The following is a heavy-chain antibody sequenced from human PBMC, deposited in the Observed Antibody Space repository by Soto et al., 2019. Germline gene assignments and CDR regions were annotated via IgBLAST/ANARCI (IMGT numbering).Heavy chain of an antibody. V-gene: IGHV3-64*01. CDR2: ISSNGGST. CDR3: ARGAGSYYDSSGYYYPDY. J-gene: IGHJ4*02. Sequence: PGGSLRLSCAASGFTFSDSAMHWVRQAPGKGLEYVSAISSNGGSTYYANSVKGRFTISRDNSKNTLYLQMGSLRAEDMAVYYCARGAGSYYDSSGYYYPDYWGQGTLVTVSS. CDR1: GFTFSDSA. D-gene: IGHD3-22*01.